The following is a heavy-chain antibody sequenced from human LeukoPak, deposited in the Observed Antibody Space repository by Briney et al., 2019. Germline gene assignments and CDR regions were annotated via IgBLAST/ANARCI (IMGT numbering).Heavy chain of an antibody. J-gene: IGHJ4*02. CDR2: IKKVGNEK. D-gene: IGHD3-10*01. V-gene: IGHV3-7*01. CDR1: GFTFSSYW. Sequence: GGSLRLSCAGSGFTFSSYWMGWVRQAPGKGLEWVANIKKVGNEKYYVDSVKGRFTISRDNSKNTLYLQMNSLRAEDTAVYYCAKEDYGSGSYYWGQGTLVTVSS. CDR3: AKEDYGSGSYY.